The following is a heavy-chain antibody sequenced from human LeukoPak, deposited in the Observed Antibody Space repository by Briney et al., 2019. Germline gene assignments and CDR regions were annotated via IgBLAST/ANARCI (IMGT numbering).Heavy chain of an antibody. CDR1: GFTFSSYS. D-gene: IGHD5-18*01. J-gene: IGHJ3*02. Sequence: GGSLRLSCAASGFTFSSYSMNWVRQAPGKGLEWVSSISSSSTYIYYADSVKGRFTISRDNSKNTLYLQMNSLRAEDTAVYYCAKDVDTAMVDAFDIWGQGTMVTVSS. CDR2: ISSSSTYI. V-gene: IGHV3-21*01. CDR3: AKDVDTAMVDAFDI.